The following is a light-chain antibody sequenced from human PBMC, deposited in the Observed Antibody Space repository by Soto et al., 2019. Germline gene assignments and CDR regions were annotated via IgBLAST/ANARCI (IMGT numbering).Light chain of an antibody. V-gene: IGKV3-15*01. J-gene: IGKJ4*01. CDR1: QSVSSN. CDR3: QQYNKWPPLT. Sequence: EIVMTQSPATLSVSPGEGVILSCRASQSVSSNVAWYQQKPGQAPRLLIYGASTRVTGIPVRFSARGTGTEFTLTISSLQSEDFAVYYCQQYNKWPPLTFGGGTKVEIK. CDR2: GAS.